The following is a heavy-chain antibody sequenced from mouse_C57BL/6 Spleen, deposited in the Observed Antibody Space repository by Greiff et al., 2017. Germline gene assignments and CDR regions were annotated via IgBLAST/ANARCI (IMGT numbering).Heavy chain of an antibody. CDR3: GYGYDGYYYAMDY. CDR1: GFNIKNTY. J-gene: IGHJ4*01. V-gene: IGHV14-3*01. CDR2: IDPANGNT. D-gene: IGHD2-2*01. Sequence: VQLQQSVAELVRPGASVKLSCTASGFNIKNTYMHWVKQRPEQGLEWIGRIDPANGNTKYAPKFQGKATITADTATNTAYLQRSSLTSEDTAIYYGGYGYDGYYYAMDYWGQGTSVTVSS.